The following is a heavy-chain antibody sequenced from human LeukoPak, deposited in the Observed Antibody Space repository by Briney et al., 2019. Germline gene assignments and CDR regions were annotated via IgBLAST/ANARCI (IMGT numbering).Heavy chain of an antibody. Sequence: ASVKVSCKVSGYTLTELSMHWVRQAPGKGLEWMGWINPSSGDTNYAQKFQGRVTMTRDTSISTAYMELSSLRYDDTAVYYCARDWLLRYSQGGFDSWGQGSLVTVSS. CDR2: INPSSGDT. CDR1: GYTLTELS. CDR3: ARDWLLRYSQGGFDS. V-gene: IGHV1-2*02. D-gene: IGHD3-9*01. J-gene: IGHJ4*02.